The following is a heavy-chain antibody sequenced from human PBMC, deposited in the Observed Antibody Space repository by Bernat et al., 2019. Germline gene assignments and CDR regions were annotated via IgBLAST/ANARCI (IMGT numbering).Heavy chain of an antibody. J-gene: IGHJ3*02. CDR3: AREGGTSDAFDI. V-gene: IGHV3-33*01. CDR2: IWCDGSNK. D-gene: IGHD1-1*01. Sequence: QVQLVESGGGVVQPGRSLRLSCAASGFTFSSYGMHWVRQAPGKGLEWVAVIWCDGSNKYYADSVKGRFTISRDNSKNTLYLQMNSLRAEDTAVYYCAREGGTSDAFDIWGQGTMVTVSS. CDR1: GFTFSSYG.